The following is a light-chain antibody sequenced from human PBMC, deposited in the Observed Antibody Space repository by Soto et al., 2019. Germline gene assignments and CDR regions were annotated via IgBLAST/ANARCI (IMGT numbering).Light chain of an antibody. V-gene: IGLV2-14*01. J-gene: IGLJ1*01. CDR1: SSDVGGYNY. Sequence: QSALTQPASVSGSPGQSITISCTGTSSDVGGYNYVSWYQQHPGKAPKLMIHDVSNRPSGVSDRFSGSKSGNTASLTISGLQAEYEADYYCSSYTSSSTLGVFGTGTKLTVL. CDR3: SSYTSSSTLGV. CDR2: DVS.